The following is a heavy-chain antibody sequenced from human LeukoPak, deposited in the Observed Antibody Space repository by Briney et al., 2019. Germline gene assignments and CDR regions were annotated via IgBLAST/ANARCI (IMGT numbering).Heavy chain of an antibody. CDR3: ARDRRLYVGGGSCYSDY. Sequence: GGSLRLSCAASGFTFSSYSMNWFRQAPGKGLEWVSSISSSSSYIYYADSVKGRFTISRDNAKNSLYLQMNSLRDEDTAVYYCARDRRLYVGGGSCYSDYWGQGTLVTVSS. CDR1: GFTFSSYS. J-gene: IGHJ4*02. CDR2: ISSSSSYI. V-gene: IGHV3-21*01. D-gene: IGHD2-15*01.